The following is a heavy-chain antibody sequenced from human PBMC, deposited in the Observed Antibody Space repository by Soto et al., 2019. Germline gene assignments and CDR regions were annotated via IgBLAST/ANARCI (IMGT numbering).Heavy chain of an antibody. V-gene: IGHV1-18*01. CDR1: GYTFTSYG. CDR3: ARTYCSSTSCYRHYYYYGMDV. D-gene: IGHD2-2*02. CDR2: ISAYNGNT. Sequence: GASVKVSCKASGYTFTSYGISWVRQAPGQGLEWMGWISAYNGNTNYAQKLQGRVTMTTDTSTSTAYMELRSLRSDDTAVYYCARTYCSSTSCYRHYYYYGMDVWGQGTTVTVSS. J-gene: IGHJ6*02.